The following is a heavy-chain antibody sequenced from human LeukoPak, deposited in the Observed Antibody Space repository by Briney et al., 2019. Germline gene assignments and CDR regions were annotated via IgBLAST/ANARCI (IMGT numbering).Heavy chain of an antibody. CDR2: IRSSNSYT. Sequence: GGSLRLSCVASGFSFSTYSMSWVRQAPGKGLGWVSAIRSSNSYTYYADSVKGRFTISRDNTKNSLYLQMNSLRAEDTAVYYCASLSYDFWTGSESHWFDPWGQGTLVTVSS. D-gene: IGHD3-3*01. J-gene: IGHJ5*02. CDR1: GFSFSTYS. V-gene: IGHV3-21*01. CDR3: ASLSYDFWTGSESHWFDP.